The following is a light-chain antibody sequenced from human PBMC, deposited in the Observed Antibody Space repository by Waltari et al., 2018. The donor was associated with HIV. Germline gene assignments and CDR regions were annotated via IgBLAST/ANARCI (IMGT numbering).Light chain of an antibody. V-gene: IGKV1-NL1*01. CDR3: QQYYTSAYT. J-gene: IGKJ2*01. CDR1: QGIGNS. CDR2: AAS. Sequence: QMTQSPSSLSASVGDRVTITCRANQGIGNSLAWYQQRSGEAPKLLLYAASRLESGVPSRFSGSGSGTDFTLTITSLQPEDFATYYCQQYYTSAYTFGQGTNLEI.